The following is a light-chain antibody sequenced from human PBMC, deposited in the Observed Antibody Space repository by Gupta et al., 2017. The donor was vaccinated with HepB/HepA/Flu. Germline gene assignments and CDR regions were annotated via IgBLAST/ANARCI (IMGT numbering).Light chain of an antibody. CDR1: STDVGGYNY. J-gene: IGLJ2*01. CDR3: CSEAGSYEV. V-gene: IGLV2-11*01. Sequence: SVLNQPRPLSGYPRQSVTISCTGTSTDVGGYNYVSWYHQHPGKAHKLMIYDVRKRPAGVHDRFSGSKSSNTAALTISVHEDEDEDDYYCCSEAGSYEVFGGGTKLTVL. CDR2: DVR.